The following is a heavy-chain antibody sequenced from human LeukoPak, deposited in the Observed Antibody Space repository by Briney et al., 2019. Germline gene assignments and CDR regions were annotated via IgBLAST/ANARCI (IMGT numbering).Heavy chain of an antibody. D-gene: IGHD1-26*01. J-gene: IGHJ6*03. CDR3: ARMGAGYMDV. CDR1: GFTFSSYG. V-gene: IGHV1-18*01. CDR2: ISAYNGNT. Sequence: GGSLRLSCAASGFTFSSYGISWVRQAPGQGLEWMGWISAYNGNTNYAQKLQGRVTMTTDTSTSTAYMELRSLRSDDTAVYYCARMGAGYMDVWGKGPRSPSP.